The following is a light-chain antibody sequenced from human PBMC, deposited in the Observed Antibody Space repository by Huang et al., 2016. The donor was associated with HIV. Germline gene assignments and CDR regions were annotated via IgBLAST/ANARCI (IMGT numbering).Light chain of an antibody. CDR3: QQSYSTPRYT. V-gene: IGKV1-39*01. CDR2: AAS. Sequence: DIQMTQSPSSMSASVGDRVTITCRASQSISRYLNWYQQKPGKAPKLLIYAASSLQSGVPSRFSGSGSGIDFTLTISSLQPEDFATYYCQQSYSTPRYTFGQGTKLEIK. CDR1: QSISRY. J-gene: IGKJ2*01.